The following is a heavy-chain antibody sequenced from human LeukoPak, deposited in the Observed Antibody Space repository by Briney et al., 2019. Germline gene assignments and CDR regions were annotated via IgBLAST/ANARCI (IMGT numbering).Heavy chain of an antibody. CDR2: IKQDGSEK. Sequence: PGGSLRLSCAASGFTFSSYWMSWVRQAPGKGLEWVANIKQDGSEKYYVDSVKGRFTISRDDAKNSLYLQMNSLRAEDTAVYYCARQGKHDYGDYEDYYYYMDVWGKGTTVTISS. V-gene: IGHV3-7*01. CDR1: GFTFSSYW. D-gene: IGHD4-17*01. J-gene: IGHJ6*03. CDR3: ARQGKHDYGDYEDYYYYMDV.